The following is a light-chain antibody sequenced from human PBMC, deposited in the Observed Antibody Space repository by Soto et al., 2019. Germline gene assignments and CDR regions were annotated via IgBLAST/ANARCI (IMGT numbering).Light chain of an antibody. Sequence: EVVSTQSPDTLSLSPGEGVTLSCRASETVRDYVAWHQQQPGQAPRLLVFGASTRASGVPDRFSGSGSGTYFPHTINRLEPDDFAVYYCQQYDTSPYSFGQGTKLEIK. CDR2: GAS. CDR1: ETVRDY. V-gene: IGKV3-20*01. J-gene: IGKJ2*01. CDR3: QQYDTSPYS.